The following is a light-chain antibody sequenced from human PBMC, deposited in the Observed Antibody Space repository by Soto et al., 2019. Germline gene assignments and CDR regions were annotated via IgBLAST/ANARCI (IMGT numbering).Light chain of an antibody. CDR1: SSDVGSYYP. CDR3: CSYAGDTTFFV. J-gene: IGLJ1*01. Sequence: QSVLTQPASMSGSPGQSITISCTGTSSDVGSYYPVSWFQQHPGKAPKLIIYEINKRPSGVSDRFSGSKSGNTASLTISGLQAADEAEYYCCSYAGDTTFFVFGPGTKLTVL. V-gene: IGLV2-23*02. CDR2: EIN.